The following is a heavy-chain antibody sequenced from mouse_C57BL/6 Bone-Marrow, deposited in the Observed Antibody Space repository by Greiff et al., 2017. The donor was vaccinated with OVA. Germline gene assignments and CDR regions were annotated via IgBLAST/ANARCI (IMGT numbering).Heavy chain of an antibody. CDR1: GYSFTGHF. CDR3: ARSDYGYYFDY. Sequence: VQLQQSGPELVKPGDSVKISCKASGYSFTGHFMNWVMQSHGKSLEWIGRINPYNGDTFYNQKFKGKATLTVDKSSSTAHMELRSLTSEDSAVYYCARSDYGYYFDYWGQGTTLTVSS. V-gene: IGHV1-20*01. CDR2: INPYNGDT. D-gene: IGHD1-1*01. J-gene: IGHJ2*01.